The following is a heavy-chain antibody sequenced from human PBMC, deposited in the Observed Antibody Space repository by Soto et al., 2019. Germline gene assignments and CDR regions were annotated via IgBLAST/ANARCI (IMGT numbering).Heavy chain of an antibody. D-gene: IGHD6-13*01. Sequence: QITLKETGPTLVKPTQTITLTCTFSGFSLSTSGVGVGWIRQPPGKALEWLAVIYWDDDMRYSPSLKSRLTITKDTSRNQVVLTRTNMDPVDTATYYCPHRRRAAATYIFDIWGQGTMVTVSS. CDR1: GFSLSTSGVG. V-gene: IGHV2-5*02. CDR2: IYWDDDM. J-gene: IGHJ3*02. CDR3: PHRRRAAATYIFDI.